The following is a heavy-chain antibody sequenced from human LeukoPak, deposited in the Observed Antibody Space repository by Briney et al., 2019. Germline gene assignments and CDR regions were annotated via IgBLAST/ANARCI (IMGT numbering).Heavy chain of an antibody. Sequence: GGPLRLSCAASGFTFYSHAMVWVRQAPGKGLEWVSFISFDGSNKVHADSVMGRFTISRDNSKNTVDLQINSLRHEDTAVYYCAKDWGQRGVGASLGHWGQGTLVIVSS. CDR2: ISFDGSNK. V-gene: IGHV3-30-3*01. J-gene: IGHJ4*02. CDR3: AKDWGQRGVGASLGH. D-gene: IGHD1-26*01. CDR1: GFTFYSHA.